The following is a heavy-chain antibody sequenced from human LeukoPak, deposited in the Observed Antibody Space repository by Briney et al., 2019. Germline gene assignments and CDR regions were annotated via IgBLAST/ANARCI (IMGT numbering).Heavy chain of an antibody. D-gene: IGHD1-26*01. CDR1: GGPFNGYY. CDR3: ARGGSYPTSNDY. J-gene: IGHJ4*02. CDR2: INRSGTT. Sequence: SETLSLTCTIYGGPFNGYYWSWIRQPPGKGLEWIGEINRSGTTNYNPSLESRVTISVDTSKNQFSLKLSSMTAADTAVYYCARGGSYPTSNDYWGQGTLVTVSS. V-gene: IGHV4-34*01.